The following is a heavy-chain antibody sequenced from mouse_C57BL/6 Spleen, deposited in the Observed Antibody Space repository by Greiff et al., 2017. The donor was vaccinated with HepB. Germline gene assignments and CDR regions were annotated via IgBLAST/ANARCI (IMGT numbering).Heavy chain of an antibody. CDR3: AREDYYGSSWYFDV. J-gene: IGHJ1*03. Sequence: QVQLKQSGPGLVAPSQSLSITCTVSGFSLTSYAISWVRQPPGKGLEWLGVIWTGGGTNYNSAPKSRLSISKDNSKSQVFLKMNSLQTDDTARYYCAREDYYGSSWYFDVWGTGTTVTVSS. V-gene: IGHV2-9-1*01. CDR1: GFSLTSYA. D-gene: IGHD1-1*01. CDR2: IWTGGGT.